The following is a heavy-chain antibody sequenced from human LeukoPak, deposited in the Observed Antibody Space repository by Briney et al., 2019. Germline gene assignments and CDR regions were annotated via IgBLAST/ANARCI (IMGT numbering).Heavy chain of an antibody. CDR3: ARAWLSPITMIGSDAFDI. CDR1: GYTFTNYY. J-gene: IGHJ3*02. D-gene: IGHD3-22*01. V-gene: IGHV1-46*01. Sequence: ASVKVSCKASGYTFTNYYIHWVRQAPGQGLECMGIINPSGGSTSYAQKFQGRVTMTRDMSTSTVYMELSSLRSEDTAVYYCARAWLSPITMIGSDAFDIWGQGTMVTVSS. CDR2: INPSGGST.